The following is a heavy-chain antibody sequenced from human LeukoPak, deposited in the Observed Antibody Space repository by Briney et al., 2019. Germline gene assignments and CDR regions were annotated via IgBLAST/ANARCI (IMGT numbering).Heavy chain of an antibody. CDR1: GYSFTSYW. J-gene: IGHJ4*02. D-gene: IGHD3-22*01. Sequence: GESLKISCKGSGYSFTSYWIGWVRQMPGKGLEWMGIIYPGDSDTRYSPSFQGQVTISADKSISTAYLQWSSLKASDTAMYYCARQPGNPYYYDSSGYYHFDYWGQGTLVTVSS. V-gene: IGHV5-51*01. CDR3: ARQPGNPYYYDSSGYYHFDY. CDR2: IYPGDSDT.